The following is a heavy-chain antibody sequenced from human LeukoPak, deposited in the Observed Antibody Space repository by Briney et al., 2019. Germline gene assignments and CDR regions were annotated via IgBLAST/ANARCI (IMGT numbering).Heavy chain of an antibody. J-gene: IGHJ4*02. V-gene: IGHV1-18*01. CDR1: GYTFTTYG. CDR2: ISANNGNT. Sequence: ASVKVSCKASGYTFTTYGIIWVRQAPGQGLEWMGWISANNGNTNYAQNLQGRVTMTTDTSTSTAYMELRSLRSGDTAVYYCARDEDTDILTGNERFDYWGQGTLVTVSS. CDR3: ARDEDTDILTGNERFDY. D-gene: IGHD3-9*01.